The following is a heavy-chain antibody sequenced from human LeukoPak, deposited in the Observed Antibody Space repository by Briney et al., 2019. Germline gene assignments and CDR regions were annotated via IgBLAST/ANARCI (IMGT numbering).Heavy chain of an antibody. CDR2: IIPIFGTA. D-gene: IGHD6-19*01. CDR1: GGTFSSYA. CDR3: AREREGIAVAGTFFDI. J-gene: IGHJ3*02. V-gene: IGHV1-69*06. Sequence: GASVKVSCKASGGTFSSYAISWVRQARGQGLEWMGGIIPIFGTANYAQKFQGRVTITADKSTSTAYMELSSLRSEDTAVYYCAREREGIAVAGTFFDIWGQGTMVTVSS.